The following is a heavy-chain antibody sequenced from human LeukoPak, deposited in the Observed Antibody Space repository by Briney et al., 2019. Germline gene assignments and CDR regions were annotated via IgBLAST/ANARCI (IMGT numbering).Heavy chain of an antibody. CDR2: FSVSAGTT. V-gene: IGHV3-23*01. J-gene: IGHJ6*03. D-gene: IGHD2-8*01. CDR1: GFTFSNYA. CDR3: ANGNRCTSPNCLGYYYFYMDV. Sequence: PGGSLRLSCAASGFTFSNYAMNWVRQAPGGGLEWVAIFSVSAGTTYHANPAKGRFTISRDNSKNTLYLQMNSLRLEDTAVYYCANGNRCTSPNCLGYYYFYMDVWGKGTTVTVSS.